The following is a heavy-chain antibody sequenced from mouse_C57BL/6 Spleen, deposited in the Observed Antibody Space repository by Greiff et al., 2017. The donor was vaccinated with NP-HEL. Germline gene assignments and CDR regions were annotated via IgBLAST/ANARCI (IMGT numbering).Heavy chain of an antibody. CDR3: ARDRDYGSSPWFAY. CDR1: GFTFSSYA. D-gene: IGHD1-1*01. J-gene: IGHJ3*01. CDR2: ISDGGSYT. V-gene: IGHV5-4*01. Sequence: EVQVVESGGGLVKPGGSLKLSCAASGFTFSSYAMSWVRQTPEKRLEWVATISDGGSYTYYPDNVKGRFTISRDNAKNNLYLQMSHLKSEDTAMYYCARDRDYGSSPWFAYWGQGTLVTVSA.